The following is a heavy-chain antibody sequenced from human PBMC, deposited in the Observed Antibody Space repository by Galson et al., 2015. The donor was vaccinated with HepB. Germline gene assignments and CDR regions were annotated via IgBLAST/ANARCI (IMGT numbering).Heavy chain of an antibody. Sequence: SVKVSCKASGYTFTSYGISWVRQAPGQGLEWMGWISAYNGNTNYAQKLRGRVTMTTDTSTSTAYMELRSLRSDDTAVYYCARDDHGGYCSGGSCYLIWGQGTMVTVSS. V-gene: IGHV1-18*01. D-gene: IGHD2-15*01. CDR3: ARDDHGGYCSGGSCYLI. CDR2: ISAYNGNT. CDR1: GYTFTSYG. J-gene: IGHJ3*02.